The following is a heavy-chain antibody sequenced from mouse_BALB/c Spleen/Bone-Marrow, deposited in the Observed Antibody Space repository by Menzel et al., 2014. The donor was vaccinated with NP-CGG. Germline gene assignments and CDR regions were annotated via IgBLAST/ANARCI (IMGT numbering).Heavy chain of an antibody. V-gene: IGHV4-1*02. D-gene: IGHD1-1*01. Sequence: EVKVVESGGGLVQPGGSLKLSCAASRFDFSRYWMTWVRRAPGKGLEWIGEIKPDSRTINYSPSLKEKFIISRDNAKSTLYLQMSKVRSEDTALYYCARLGYYGAMAYWGQGTSVTVSS. CDR2: IKPDSRTI. CDR3: ARLGYYGAMAY. J-gene: IGHJ4*01. CDR1: RFDFSRYW.